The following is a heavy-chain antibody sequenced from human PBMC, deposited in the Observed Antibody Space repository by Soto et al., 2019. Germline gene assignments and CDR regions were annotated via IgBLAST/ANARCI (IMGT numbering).Heavy chain of an antibody. J-gene: IGHJ6*04. CDR1: GGTFSSYA. CDR3: ARDRSDYYYYYGMDV. V-gene: IGHV1-69*13. CDR2: ILPILCTA. Sequence: SVTVSCEASGGTFSSYAISWVRQAPGQRTEWMGGILPILCTANYAQKFQGRVTITADESTSTAYMELSSLRSEDTAVYYCARDRSDYYYYYGMDVWGEGTTVTVSS. D-gene: IGHD2-21*02.